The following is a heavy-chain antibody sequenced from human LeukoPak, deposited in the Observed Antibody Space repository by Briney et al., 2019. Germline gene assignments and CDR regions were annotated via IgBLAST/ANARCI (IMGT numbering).Heavy chain of an antibody. D-gene: IGHD3-3*01. CDR3: ARSKLLRFLEWLSPFDY. J-gene: IGHJ4*02. CDR1: GYTLTELS. Sequence: ASVKVSCKVSGYTLTELSMHWVRQAPGKGLEWMGGFDPEDGGTIYAQKFQGRVTMTEDTSTDTAYMELSSLRSEDTAVYYCARSKLLRFLEWLSPFDYWGQGTLVTVSS. V-gene: IGHV1-24*01. CDR2: FDPEDGGT.